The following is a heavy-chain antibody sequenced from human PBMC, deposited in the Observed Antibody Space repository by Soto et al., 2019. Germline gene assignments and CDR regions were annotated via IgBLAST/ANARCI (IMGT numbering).Heavy chain of an antibody. CDR2: ISARGGSS. CDR3: AKGSIEYSASVDN. Sequence: DVQLLESGGGLVQPWGSLRLSCAASGFSFSSYAMVWVRQAPGKGLEWVAVISARGGSSYFADSVKGRFTLSRDNSKNVLSLEMNSLRAEDTAIYFCAKGSIEYSASVDNWGQGTLVVVS. D-gene: IGHD5-12*01. CDR1: GFSFSSYA. V-gene: IGHV3-23*01. J-gene: IGHJ4*02.